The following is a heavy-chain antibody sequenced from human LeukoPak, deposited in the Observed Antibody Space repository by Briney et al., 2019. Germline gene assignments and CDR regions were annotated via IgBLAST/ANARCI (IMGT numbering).Heavy chain of an antibody. V-gene: IGHV1-46*01. Sequence: ASVKVSCKASGYTFTSYYMHWVRQAPGQGLEWMGIINPSGGSTSHAQKFQGRVTMTRDTSTSTVYMELSSLRSEDTAVYYCARGPSHQYSSSWYANWFDPWGQGTLVTVSS. CDR3: ARGPSHQYSSSWYANWFDP. CDR1: GYTFTSYY. J-gene: IGHJ5*02. D-gene: IGHD6-13*01. CDR2: INPSGGST.